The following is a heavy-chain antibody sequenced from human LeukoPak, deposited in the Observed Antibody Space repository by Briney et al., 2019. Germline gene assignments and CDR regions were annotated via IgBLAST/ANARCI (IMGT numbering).Heavy chain of an antibody. V-gene: IGHV1-46*01. CDR1: GYTFTSYY. Sequence: ASVKVSCKASGYTFTSYYMHWVRQAPGQGLEWMGIINPSGGSTSYAQKFQGRVTMTRDTSASTAYMELSSLRSEDTAVYYCAVRGVTACLDPWGQGTLVTVSS. J-gene: IGHJ5*02. CDR3: AVRGVTACLDP. D-gene: IGHD3-10*01. CDR2: INPSGGST.